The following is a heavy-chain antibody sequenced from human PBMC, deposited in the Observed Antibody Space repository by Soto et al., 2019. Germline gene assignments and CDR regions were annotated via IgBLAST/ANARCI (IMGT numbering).Heavy chain of an antibody. Sequence: QVQLVESGGGVVQPGRSLRLSCAASGFTFSNYAVHWVRQAPGKGLEWVAIISYDGSNTYYADSVKGRFTISRDNSENTLYLQMISLRAKDTAMYYCAKDRRVRDGMDVWGQGTTVIVSS. CDR1: GFTFSNYA. V-gene: IGHV3-30*18. CDR3: AKDRRVRDGMDV. CDR2: ISYDGSNT. D-gene: IGHD3-10*01. J-gene: IGHJ6*02.